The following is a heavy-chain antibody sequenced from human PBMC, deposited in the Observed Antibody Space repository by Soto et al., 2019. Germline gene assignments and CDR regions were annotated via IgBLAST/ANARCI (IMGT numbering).Heavy chain of an antibody. CDR3: ARSQGSSTSLEIYYYYYYGMDV. V-gene: IGHV1-69*01. J-gene: IGHJ6*02. Sequence: QVQLVQSGAEVKKPGSSVKVSCKASGGTFSSYAISWVRQAPGQGLEWMGGIIPISGTANYAQKFQGRVTIIADESTSTAYMALSSLRSEDTAVYYCARSQGSSTSLEIYYYYYYGMDVWGQGTTVTVSS. CDR2: IIPISGTA. CDR1: GGTFSSYA. D-gene: IGHD2-2*01.